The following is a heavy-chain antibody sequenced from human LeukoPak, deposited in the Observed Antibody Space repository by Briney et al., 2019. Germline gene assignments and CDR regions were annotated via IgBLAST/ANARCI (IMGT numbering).Heavy chain of an antibody. Sequence: SETLSLTCTVSGYSISSGYYWGWIRQPPGKGLEWIGSIYHSGNTYYNPSLKSRVTISVDTSKNQFSLKLSSVTAADTAVYYCARDLGGGYSYGSYFDYWGQGTLVTVSS. CDR3: ARDLGGGYSYGSYFDY. D-gene: IGHD5-18*01. CDR1: GYSISSGYY. J-gene: IGHJ4*02. CDR2: IYHSGNT. V-gene: IGHV4-38-2*02.